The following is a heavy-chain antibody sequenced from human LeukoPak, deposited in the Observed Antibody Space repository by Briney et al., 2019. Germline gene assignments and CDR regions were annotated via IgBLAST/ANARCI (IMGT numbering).Heavy chain of an antibody. V-gene: IGHV4-39*07. CDR2: VYYTGAS. CDR3: ARGAPPQN. Sequence: SGTLSLTCTVSGGSISSSSYYWGWIRQPPGKGLEWIGSVYYTGASYYNPSLKSRVTISIDTSKNHFSLNLTSVTAADTAVYYCARGAPPQNWGQGALVTVSS. J-gene: IGHJ4*02. CDR1: GGSISSSSYY.